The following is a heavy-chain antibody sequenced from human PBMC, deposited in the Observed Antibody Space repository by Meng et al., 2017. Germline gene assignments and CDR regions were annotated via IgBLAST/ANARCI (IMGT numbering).Heavy chain of an antibody. J-gene: IGHJ4*02. CDR3: ARDFPYDYYDSSGPAQTFDY. CDR1: GFRFSDYD. D-gene: IGHD3-22*01. V-gene: IGHV3-48*03. CDR2: ISSSSATI. Sequence: GESLKISCAASGFRFSDYDMHWVRQAPGKGLEWVSFISSSSATIYYADSVKGRFTISRDNAKNSLYLQMNSLRAEDTAIYYCARDFPYDYYDSSGPAQTFDYWGQGTLVTVSS.